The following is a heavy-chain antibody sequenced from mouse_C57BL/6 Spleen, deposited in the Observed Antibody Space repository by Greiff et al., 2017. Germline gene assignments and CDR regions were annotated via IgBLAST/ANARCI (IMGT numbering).Heavy chain of an antibody. J-gene: IGHJ3*01. D-gene: IGHD1-1*01. CDR3: ARGGCYGSSLFAY. V-gene: IGHV3-6*01. Sequence: EVQRVESGPGLVKPSQSLSLTCSVSGYSITSGYYWNWIRQFPGNKLEWMGYISYDGSTNYNPSLKNRISITRDTSKNPFCMKLNSVTTEDSAAYYGARGGCYGSSLFAYWGQGTLVTVSA. CDR2: ISYDGST. CDR1: GYSITSGYY.